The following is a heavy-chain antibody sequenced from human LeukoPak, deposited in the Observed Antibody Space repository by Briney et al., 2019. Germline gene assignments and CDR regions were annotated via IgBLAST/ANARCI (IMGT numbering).Heavy chain of an antibody. CDR2: ISSSGSII. V-gene: IGHV3-48*03. CDR3: ARGLYGSGSYYWFDP. D-gene: IGHD3-10*01. J-gene: IGHJ5*02. Sequence: GGSPRLSCAASGFTFSSYEMNWVRQAPGKGLEWVSYISSSGSIIYYADSVKGRFTISRDNAKNSLYLQMNSLRAEDTAVYYCARGLYGSGSYYWFDPWGQGTLVTVSS. CDR1: GFTFSSYE.